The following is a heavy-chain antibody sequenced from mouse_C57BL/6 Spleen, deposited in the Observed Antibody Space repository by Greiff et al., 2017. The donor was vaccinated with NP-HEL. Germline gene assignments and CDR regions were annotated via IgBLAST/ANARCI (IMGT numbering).Heavy chain of an antibody. J-gene: IGHJ2*01. D-gene: IGHD2-4*01. V-gene: IGHV1-59*01. CDR3: ARSTMITRFDY. Sequence: VQLQQPGAELVRPGTSVKLSCKASGYTFTSYWMHWVKQRPGQGLEWIGVIDPSDSYTNYNQKFKGKATLTVDTSSSTAYMQLSSLTSEDSAVYYCARSTMITRFDYWGQGTTLTVSS. CDR1: GYTFTSYW. CDR2: IDPSDSYT.